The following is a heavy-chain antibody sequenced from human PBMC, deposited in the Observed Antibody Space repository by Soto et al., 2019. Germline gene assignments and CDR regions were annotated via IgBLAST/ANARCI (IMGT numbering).Heavy chain of an antibody. Sequence: SETLSLTCTVSGGSISSYYWSWIRLPTGKGLEWIGRIYTSGSTNYNPSLKSRVTISVKTFKNQLSLKLSSVTAADTAVYYCARDTVERRYCSSTSCYTNPYYYYYYGMDVWGQGTTVTVSS. V-gene: IGHV4-4*07. D-gene: IGHD2-2*02. J-gene: IGHJ6*02. CDR2: IYTSGST. CDR1: GGSISSYY. CDR3: ARDTVERRYCSSTSCYTNPYYYYYYGMDV.